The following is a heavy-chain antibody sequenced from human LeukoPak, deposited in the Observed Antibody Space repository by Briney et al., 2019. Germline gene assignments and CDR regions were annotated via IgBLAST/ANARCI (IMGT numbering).Heavy chain of an antibody. V-gene: IGHV4-59*01. J-gene: IGHJ6*02. CDR1: GGSISNYY. Sequence: PSETLSLTCTVSGGSISNYYWSWIRQPPGKGLEWIGYIYYSGSTNYNPSLKSRVTISLDTSKTQFPLRLSSVTAADTAVYYCARASTYYDILTGYRYYYYGMDVWGQGATVTVSS. D-gene: IGHD3-9*01. CDR2: IYYSGST. CDR3: ARASTYYDILTGYRYYYYGMDV.